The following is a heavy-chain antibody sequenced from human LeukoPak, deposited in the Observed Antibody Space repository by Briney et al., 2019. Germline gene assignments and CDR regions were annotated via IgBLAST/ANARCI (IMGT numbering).Heavy chain of an antibody. V-gene: IGHV1-46*01. J-gene: IGHJ4*02. CDR1: GYIFTSFY. CDR3: ARAYYDYVWGSYRFDY. Sequence: GASVKVSCKASGYIFTSFYMHWVRQAPGQGLEWMGIINPSGGNTGYAQKFQGRVTMTRDTSTSTVYMELSSLRSEDTAVYYCARAYYDYVWGSYRFDYWGQGTLVTVSS. D-gene: IGHD3-16*02. CDR2: INPSGGNT.